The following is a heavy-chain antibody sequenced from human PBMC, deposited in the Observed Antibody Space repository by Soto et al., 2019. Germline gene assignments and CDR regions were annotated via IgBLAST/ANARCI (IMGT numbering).Heavy chain of an antibody. CDR3: ARENILTGYLDY. CDR1: GGSISSGGYS. CDR2: IYHSGST. D-gene: IGHD3-9*01. J-gene: IGHJ4*02. Sequence: PSETLSLTCAVSGGSISSGGYSWSWIRQPPGKGLEWIGYIYHSGSTYYNPSLKSRVTISVDRSKNQFSLKLSSVTAADTAVYYCARENILTGYLDYWGQGTLVTVSS. V-gene: IGHV4-30-2*01.